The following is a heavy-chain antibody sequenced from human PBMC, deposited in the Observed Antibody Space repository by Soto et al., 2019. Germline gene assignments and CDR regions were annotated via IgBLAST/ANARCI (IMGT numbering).Heavy chain of an antibody. D-gene: IGHD3-3*01. CDR3: ARTGEWFRYGLDV. V-gene: IGHV1-2*02. CDR2: INPNSGGT. Sequence: ASVKVSCKASGYTFTGYDMHWVRQAPGQGLEWMGWINPNSGGTNYAQKFQGRVTMTRDTSISTAYMEPSRLRSDDTAVYYCARTGEWFRYGLDVWGQGTTVTVSS. J-gene: IGHJ6*02. CDR1: GYTFTGYD.